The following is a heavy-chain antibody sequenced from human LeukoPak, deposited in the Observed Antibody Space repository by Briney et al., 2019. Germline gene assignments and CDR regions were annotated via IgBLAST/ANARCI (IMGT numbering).Heavy chain of an antibody. J-gene: IGHJ4*02. D-gene: IGHD3-22*01. V-gene: IGHV3-9*03. CDR2: ISWNSGSI. Sequence: PGGSLRLSCAASGFTFDDYAMHWVRQAPGKCLEWVSGISWNSGSIGYADSVKGRFTISRDNAKNSLYLQMNSLRAEDMALYYCAKDNYYDSSGYIDYWGQGTLVTVSS. CDR1: GFTFDDYA. CDR3: AKDNYYDSSGYIDY.